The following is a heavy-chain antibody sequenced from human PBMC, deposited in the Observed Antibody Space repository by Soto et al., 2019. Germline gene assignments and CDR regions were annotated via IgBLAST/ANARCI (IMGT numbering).Heavy chain of an antibody. J-gene: IGHJ3*02. Sequence: ASVKVSCKASGYTFTSYDINWVRQATGQGLEWMGWMNPNSGNTGYAQKFQGRVTMTRNTSISTAYMELSSLRSEDTAVYYCAIGCHSFRFYYYIWGGPLDAFDIWGQGTMVTVSS. V-gene: IGHV1-8*01. CDR2: MNPNSGNT. CDR3: AIGCHSFRFYYYIWGGPLDAFDI. CDR1: GYTFTSYD. D-gene: IGHD3-16*01.